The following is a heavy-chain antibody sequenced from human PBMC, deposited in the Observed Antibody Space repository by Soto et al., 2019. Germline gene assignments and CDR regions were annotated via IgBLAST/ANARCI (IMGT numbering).Heavy chain of an antibody. Sequence: LALTCAVYGGSFSGYYCSWIRQPPGKGLEWIGEINHSGTTNYNPSLKSRVTISVDTSKNQFSLKLSSVTAADTAVYYCARVGVRDGDYGVSRFDPWGQGTLVTVSS. D-gene: IGHD4-17*01. CDR1: GGSFSGYY. V-gene: IGHV4-34*01. CDR3: ARVGVRDGDYGVSRFDP. CDR2: INHSGTT. J-gene: IGHJ5*02.